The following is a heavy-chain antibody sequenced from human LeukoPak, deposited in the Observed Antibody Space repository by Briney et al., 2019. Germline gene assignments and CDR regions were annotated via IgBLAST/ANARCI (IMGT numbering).Heavy chain of an antibody. CDR2: ISSSSSYI. D-gene: IGHD1-26*01. CDR1: GFTFSSYS. Sequence: GGSLRLSCAAFGFTFSSYSRNWFRQAPGKGLEWVSSISSSSSYIYYEDSVKGRFTISRDNAKNSLYLQMNSLRTEDTAVYYCARRSGGSLDYWGQGTLVTVSS. V-gene: IGHV3-21*01. CDR3: ARRSGGSLDY. J-gene: IGHJ4*02.